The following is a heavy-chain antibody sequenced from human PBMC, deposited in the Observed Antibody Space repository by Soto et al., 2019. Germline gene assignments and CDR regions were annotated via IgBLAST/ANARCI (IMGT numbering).Heavy chain of an antibody. J-gene: IGHJ4*02. CDR3: ARGHYSSGWPIDH. CDR2: VFHSATT. D-gene: IGHD6-19*01. Sequence: SETLSLTCTVSGDSFSDYYWNWIRQVPGKGLEWIGFVFHSATTSYNPSLKTRVAISDDTSKKQFSLRLTSVTAADTAIYYCARGHYSSGWPIDHWGQGILVTVSS. V-gene: IGHV4-59*01. CDR1: GDSFSDYY.